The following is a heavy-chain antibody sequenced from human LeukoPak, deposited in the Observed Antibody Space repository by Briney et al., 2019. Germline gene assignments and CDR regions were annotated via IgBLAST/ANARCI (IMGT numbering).Heavy chain of an antibody. V-gene: IGHV1-2*02. D-gene: IGHD1-26*01. CDR3: SRVLAGSYSIDC. CDR1: RYTFTGYY. J-gene: IGHJ4*02. Sequence: ASVKVSCKASRYTFTGYYMHWVRQAPGQGLEWVGWINPNSGGTNFAQKFQGRVTMTRDTSISTAYMELSRLRSDDTAVYYCSRVLAGSYSIDCWGQGTLVTVSS. CDR2: INPNSGGT.